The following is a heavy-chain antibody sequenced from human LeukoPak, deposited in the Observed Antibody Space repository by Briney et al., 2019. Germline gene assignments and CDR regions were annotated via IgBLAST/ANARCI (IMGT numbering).Heavy chain of an antibody. Sequence: SETLSLTCAVYGGSFSGYYWSWIRQPPGQGLEWIGEINHSGRTNYNPSLKSRVTISVDTSKNQFSLKLSSVTAADTAVYYCARLTLSARHYYYYYMDVWGKGTTVTVSS. CDR2: INHSGRT. D-gene: IGHD6-6*01. V-gene: IGHV4-34*01. CDR3: ARLTLSARHYYYYYMDV. CDR1: GGSFSGYY. J-gene: IGHJ6*03.